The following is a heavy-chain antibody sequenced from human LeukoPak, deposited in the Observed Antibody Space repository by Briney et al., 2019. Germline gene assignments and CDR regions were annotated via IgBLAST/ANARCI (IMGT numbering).Heavy chain of an antibody. Sequence: SETLSLTCAVYGGSFSDYFWGWIRQPPGKGLEWIGEINHSGRTYYNPSLKSRVTISVDTSKNQFSLNLSSVTAAGTAVYYCSRDVVVVTAAIHYGMDVWGQGTTVTVSS. J-gene: IGHJ6*02. CDR2: INHSGRT. V-gene: IGHV4-34*01. CDR3: SRDVVVVTAAIHYGMDV. D-gene: IGHD2-2*01. CDR1: GGSFSDYF.